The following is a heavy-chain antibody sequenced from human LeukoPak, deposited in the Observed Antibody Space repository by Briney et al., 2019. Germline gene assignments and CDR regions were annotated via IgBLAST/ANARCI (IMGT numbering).Heavy chain of an antibody. V-gene: IGHV1-2*02. J-gene: IGHJ4*02. Sequence: ASVKVSCKASGYTFTGYYMHWVRPAPGQGLEWMGWINPNSGGTNYAQKFQGRVTMTRDTSISTAYMELSRLRSDDTAVYYCARDREYYYDSSGYYIPYFDYWGQGTLVTVSS. D-gene: IGHD3-22*01. CDR1: GYTFTGYY. CDR3: ARDREYYYDSSGYYIPYFDY. CDR2: INPNSGGT.